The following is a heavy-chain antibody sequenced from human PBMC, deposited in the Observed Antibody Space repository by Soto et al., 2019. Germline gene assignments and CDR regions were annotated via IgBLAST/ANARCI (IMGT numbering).Heavy chain of an antibody. D-gene: IGHD6-13*01. Sequence: PGGSLRLSCAASGFTFSFTMNWVRQAPGKGLEWVSTISSNSAYIYYTDALRGRFTISRDNAKNSLHLQMNSLRAEDTAVYYCTRDASRDSSARGWFDPWGPGTLVTVSS. CDR1: GFTFSFT. CDR3: TRDASRDSSARGWFDP. CDR2: ISSNSAYI. J-gene: IGHJ5*02. V-gene: IGHV3-21*01.